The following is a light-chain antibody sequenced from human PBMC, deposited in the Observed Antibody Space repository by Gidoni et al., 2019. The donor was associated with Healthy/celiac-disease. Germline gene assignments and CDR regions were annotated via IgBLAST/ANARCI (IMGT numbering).Light chain of an antibody. CDR3: QQYGSSLLT. CDR2: GAS. Sequence: EIVLTQSPGTLSLSPGERATLSCRASQSVSSSYVAWYQQKTGQAPRLLMYGASSRATGIPDRFSGSGSGTDFTLTISRLEPEDFAVYYCQQYGSSLLTFGGGTKVEIK. V-gene: IGKV3-20*01. CDR1: QSVSSSY. J-gene: IGKJ4*01.